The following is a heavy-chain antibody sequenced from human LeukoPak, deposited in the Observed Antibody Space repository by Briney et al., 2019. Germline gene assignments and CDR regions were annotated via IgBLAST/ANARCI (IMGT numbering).Heavy chain of an antibody. CDR3: ARGITGTTY. D-gene: IGHD1-20*01. V-gene: IGHV4-34*01. Sequence: SETLSLTCAVYGGSFSGYYWTWIRQPPGKGLEWIGEINHSGSTNYNPSLKSRVTISVDTSKNQFSLKLSSVTAADTAVYYCARGITGTTYWGQGTLVSVSS. CDR2: INHSGST. CDR1: GGSFSGYY. J-gene: IGHJ4*02.